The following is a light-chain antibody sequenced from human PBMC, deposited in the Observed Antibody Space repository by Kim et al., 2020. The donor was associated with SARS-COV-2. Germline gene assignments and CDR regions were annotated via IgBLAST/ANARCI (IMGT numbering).Light chain of an antibody. CDR3: MHGTHWPFT. CDR2: KVS. V-gene: IGKV2-30*01. CDR1: QSLVYSDRNIY. Sequence: PASTCCRSSQSLVYSDRNIYLNWFRQRPGQTPRRLIYKVSNRDSGVPDRCSGSGSGTDFTLQISRVEAADVGVYDCMHGTHWPFTFGPGTKVGIK. J-gene: IGKJ3*01.